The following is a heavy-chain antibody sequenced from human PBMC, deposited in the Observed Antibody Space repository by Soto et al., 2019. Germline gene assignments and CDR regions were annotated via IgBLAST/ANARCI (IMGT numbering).Heavy chain of an antibody. CDR3: ARALYCSGGRCYSGKYNWFAP. Sequence: QVQLQQWGAGLLKPSETLSLTCAVYGGSFSGYYWIWIRQPPGEGLEWIGEINHSGSTNYNPSLKSRVTISVDTSKNQFSLKLSSVNAADTAVYYCARALYCSGGRCYSGKYNWFAPWGQGTLVTVSS. V-gene: IGHV4-34*01. CDR2: INHSGST. CDR1: GGSFSGYY. D-gene: IGHD2-15*01. J-gene: IGHJ5*02.